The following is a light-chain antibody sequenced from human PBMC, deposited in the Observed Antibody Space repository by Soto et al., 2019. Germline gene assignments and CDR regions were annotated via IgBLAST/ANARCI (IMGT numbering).Light chain of an antibody. CDR1: SSDVGGYNY. J-gene: IGLJ2*01. V-gene: IGLV2-14*01. Sequence: QSALTQPASVSGSPGQSITISCTGTSSDVGGYNYVSWYQQHPGKAPKLMIYDVSNRPSGVSNRFSGSKSGNTASLTISGLQPEDEADYYCSSYTSSSTLDVVFGGRTKVTVL. CDR3: SSYTSSSTLDVV. CDR2: DVS.